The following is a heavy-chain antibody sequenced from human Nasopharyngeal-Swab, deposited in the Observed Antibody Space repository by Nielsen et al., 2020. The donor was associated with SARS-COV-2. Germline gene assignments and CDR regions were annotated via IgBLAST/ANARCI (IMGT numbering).Heavy chain of an antibody. CDR3: ARDPLYSGYESRAFDM. CDR1: GGSISSGGYY. D-gene: IGHD5-12*01. CDR2: IYYSGGT. Sequence: SETLSLTCTVSGGSISSGGYYWSWIRQSPGKGLEWIGYIYYSGGTDYNPSLKSRVTISLDTSKSQFSLKLNSVTAADTAVYYCARDPLYSGYESRAFDMWGQGEMVTVSS. V-gene: IGHV4-61*08. J-gene: IGHJ3*02.